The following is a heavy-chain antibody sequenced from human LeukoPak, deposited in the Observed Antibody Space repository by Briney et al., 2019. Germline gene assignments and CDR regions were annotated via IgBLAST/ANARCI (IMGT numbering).Heavy chain of an antibody. CDR2: MNPNSGNT. Sequence: ASVKVSCKASGYTFTSYDINWVRQATGQGLEWMGWMNPNSGNTGYAQKFQGRVTMTRNTSISTAYMELSSLRSEDTAVYYCARGGYYYDSSGYYTLDYWGQGTLVTVSS. J-gene: IGHJ4*02. V-gene: IGHV1-8*01. D-gene: IGHD3-22*01. CDR1: GYTFTSYD. CDR3: ARGGYYYDSSGYYTLDY.